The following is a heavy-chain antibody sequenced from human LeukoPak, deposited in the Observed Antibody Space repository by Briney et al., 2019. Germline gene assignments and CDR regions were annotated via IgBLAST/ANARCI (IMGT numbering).Heavy chain of an antibody. V-gene: IGHV4-34*01. Sequence: SETLSLTCAVYGGSFSGYYWSWIRQPPGRGLGWIGEINHSGSTNYNPSLKSRVTISVDTSKNQFSLKLSSVTAADTAVYYCARSIVVVPAATNWFDPWGQGTLVTVSS. CDR2: INHSGST. CDR3: ARSIVVVPAATNWFDP. J-gene: IGHJ5*02. D-gene: IGHD2-2*01. CDR1: GGSFSGYY.